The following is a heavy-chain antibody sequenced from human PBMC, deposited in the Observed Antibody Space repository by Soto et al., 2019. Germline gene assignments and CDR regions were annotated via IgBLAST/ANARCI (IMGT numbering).Heavy chain of an antibody. CDR2: IYYSWST. Sequence: QVQLQESGPGLVKPSQTLSLTCTVSGGSITSGDYYWSWIRQPPGKGLEWIGYIYYSWSTYYNPSLKSRITMSADTSKNQLSLNLSSVTAADTAMYYGAAGPPWEQHFDYWGQGTLVTVSS. J-gene: IGHJ4*02. CDR1: GGSITSGDYY. CDR3: AAGPPWEQHFDY. V-gene: IGHV4-30-4*01. D-gene: IGHD1-26*01.